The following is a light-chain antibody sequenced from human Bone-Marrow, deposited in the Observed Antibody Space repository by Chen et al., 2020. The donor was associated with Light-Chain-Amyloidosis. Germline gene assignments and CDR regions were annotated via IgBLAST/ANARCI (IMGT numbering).Light chain of an antibody. Sequence: QSALPQPASVSGSPGQSITISCTGTSSDVGGYNYVSWYQQHPGTAPKLVIFDVSYRPSGISNRFSGSKSGNTASLTISGLQAEDEADYYCSSYTSIGKVVFGGGTTVTVL. V-gene: IGLV2-14*03. CDR3: SSYTSIGKVV. J-gene: IGLJ2*01. CDR1: SSDVGGYNY. CDR2: DVS.